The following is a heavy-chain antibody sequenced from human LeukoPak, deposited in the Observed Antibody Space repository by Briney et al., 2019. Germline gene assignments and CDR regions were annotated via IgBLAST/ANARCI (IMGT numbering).Heavy chain of an antibody. V-gene: IGHV4-31*03. CDR1: GGSISSGGYY. CDR2: IYYSGST. D-gene: IGHD5-24*01. CDR3: ARACRDGYNYAFDI. J-gene: IGHJ3*02. Sequence: SQTLSLTCTVSGGSISSGGYYWSWIRQHPGKGLEWIGYIYYSGSTYYNPSLKSRVTISVDTSKNQFSLKLSSVTAADTAVYYCARACRDGYNYAFDIWGQGTMVTVSS.